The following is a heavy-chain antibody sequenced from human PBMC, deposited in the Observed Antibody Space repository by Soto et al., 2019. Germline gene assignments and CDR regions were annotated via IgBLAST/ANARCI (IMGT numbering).Heavy chain of an antibody. CDR3: AKTKDGYNLDY. Sequence: PGGSLRLSCAASGFTFSSYSMNWVRQAPGKGLEWVSYISSSSSTIYYADSVKGRFTISRDNAKNSLYLQMNSLRAEDTAVYYCAKTKDGYNLDYWGQGTLVTVSS. CDR1: GFTFSSYS. D-gene: IGHD5-12*01. CDR2: ISSSSSTI. V-gene: IGHV3-48*01. J-gene: IGHJ4*02.